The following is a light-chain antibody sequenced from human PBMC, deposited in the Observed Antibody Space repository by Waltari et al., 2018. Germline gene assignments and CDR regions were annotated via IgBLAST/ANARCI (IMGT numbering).Light chain of an antibody. V-gene: IGLV2-14*01. J-gene: IGLJ1*01. CDR2: DVS. Sequence: QSALTQPASVSGSPGQSITISCTGPSSDVGGYNYVPWYQQHPGKAPKLMIYDVSNRPSGVSNRFSGSKSGNTASLTISGLQAEDEADYYCSSYTGSSTYVFGTGTKVTVL. CDR3: SSYTGSSTYV. CDR1: SSDVGGYNY.